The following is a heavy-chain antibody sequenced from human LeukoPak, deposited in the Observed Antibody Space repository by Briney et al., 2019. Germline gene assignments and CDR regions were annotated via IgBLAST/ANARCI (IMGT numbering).Heavy chain of an antibody. D-gene: IGHD3-22*01. V-gene: IGHV1-2*02. Sequence: ASAKVSCKASGYTFTGYYMHWVRQAPGQGLEWMGWINPNSGGTNYAQKFQGRVTMTRDTSISTAYMELSRLRSDDTAVYYCATSQRAYYYDSSGYGWFDPWGQGTLVTVSS. J-gene: IGHJ5*02. CDR1: GYTFTGYY. CDR3: ATSQRAYYYDSSGYGWFDP. CDR2: INPNSGGT.